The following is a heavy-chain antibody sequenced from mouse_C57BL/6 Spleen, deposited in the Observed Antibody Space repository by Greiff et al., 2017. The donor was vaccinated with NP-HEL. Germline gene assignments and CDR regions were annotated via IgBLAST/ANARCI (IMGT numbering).Heavy chain of an antibody. CDR3: ARDRPYFDY. J-gene: IGHJ2*01. CDR2: INYDGSST. V-gene: IGHV5-16*01. Sequence: EVKLVESEGGLVQPGSSMKLSCTASGFTFSDYYMAWVRQVPEKGLEWVANINYDGSSTYYLDSLKSRFIISRDNAKNILYLQMSRLKSEDTATYYCARDRPYFDYWGQGTTRTVSS. CDR1: GFTFSDYY.